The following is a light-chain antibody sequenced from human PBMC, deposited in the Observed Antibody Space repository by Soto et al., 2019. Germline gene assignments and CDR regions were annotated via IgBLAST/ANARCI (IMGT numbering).Light chain of an antibody. Sequence: QSVLTQPASVPGSTGESITISCTGTSSDVGGYNYVSWYQQHPGKAPKLMIYDVSNRPSGVSNRFSGSKSGNTASLTISGLQAEDEADYYCSSYTSSSSYVFGTGTKVTV. V-gene: IGLV2-14*01. CDR3: SSYTSSSSYV. CDR1: SSDVGGYNY. CDR2: DVS. J-gene: IGLJ1*01.